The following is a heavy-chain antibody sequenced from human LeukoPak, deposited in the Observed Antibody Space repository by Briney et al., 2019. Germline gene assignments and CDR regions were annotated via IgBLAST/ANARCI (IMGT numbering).Heavy chain of an antibody. D-gene: IGHD3-10*01. J-gene: IGHJ4*02. Sequence: PGGSLRLSCAASGFTFSGSAMHWVRQASGKGLEWVGRIRSKANSYATAYAASVKGRFTISRDNSKNTLYLQMNSLRAEDTAVYYCAAGDFGELLNWGQGTLVTVSS. CDR1: GFTFSGSA. CDR3: AAGDFGELLN. CDR2: IRSKANSYAT. V-gene: IGHV3-73*01.